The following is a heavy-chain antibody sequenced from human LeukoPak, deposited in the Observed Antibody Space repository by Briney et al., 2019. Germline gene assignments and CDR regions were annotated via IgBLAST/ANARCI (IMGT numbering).Heavy chain of an antibody. J-gene: IGHJ4*02. CDR3: AKDRGTTSSSFDY. V-gene: IGHV3-33*06. D-gene: IGHD2-2*01. CDR1: GFTFRNYG. CDR2: IWYDGSNK. Sequence: GGSLRLSCAASGFTFRNYGMHWVRQAPGKGLEWVAVIWYDGSNKYYADSVKGRFTISRDNSKNTLYLQMNSLRAEDTAVYYCAKDRGTTSSSFDYWGQGTLVTVSS.